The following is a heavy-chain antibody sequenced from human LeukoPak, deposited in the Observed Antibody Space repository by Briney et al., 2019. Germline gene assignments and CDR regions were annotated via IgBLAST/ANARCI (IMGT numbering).Heavy chain of an antibody. D-gene: IGHD1/OR15-1a*01. J-gene: IGHJ6*03. CDR1: GYTFTGYY. Sequence: ASVKVSCKASGYTFTGYYMHWVRQAPGQGLEWMGWINPNSGGTNYAQKFQGRVTMTRDTSISTAYMELSRLRSDDTAVYYCARGDRTNNYYYYMDVWGKGTTVTVSS. CDR2: INPNSGGT. CDR3: ARGDRTNNYYYYMDV. V-gene: IGHV1-2*02.